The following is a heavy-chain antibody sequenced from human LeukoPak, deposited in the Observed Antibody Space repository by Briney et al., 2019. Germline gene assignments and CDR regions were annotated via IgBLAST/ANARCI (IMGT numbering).Heavy chain of an antibody. J-gene: IGHJ6*03. Sequence: GASVKVSCKASGGTFSSYAISWVRQAPGQGLEWMGGIIPIFGTANYAQKFQGRVTITADESTSTAYMELSSLRSEDTAVYYCALLGAAALRYYYMDVWGKGTTVTISS. CDR3: ALLGAAALRYYYMDV. D-gene: IGHD6-13*01. CDR2: IIPIFGTA. CDR1: GGTFSSYA. V-gene: IGHV1-69*13.